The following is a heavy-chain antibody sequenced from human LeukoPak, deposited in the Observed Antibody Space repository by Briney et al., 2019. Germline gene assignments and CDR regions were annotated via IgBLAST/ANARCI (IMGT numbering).Heavy chain of an antibody. CDR3: AREDIAVPGGHY. J-gene: IGHJ4*02. CDR1: GFTFSSYW. V-gene: IGHV3-7*01. D-gene: IGHD6-19*01. CDR2: IKQDGSEK. Sequence: PGGSLRLSCAASGFTFSSYWMSWVRQAPGKGLEWVANIKQDGSEKYYVDPMNGGFPISRDNAKHSLYLPTNRLRAEGTAVYYCAREDIAVPGGHYWGQGTLVTVSS.